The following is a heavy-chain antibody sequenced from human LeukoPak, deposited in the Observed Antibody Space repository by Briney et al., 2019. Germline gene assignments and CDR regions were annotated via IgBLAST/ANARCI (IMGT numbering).Heavy chain of an antibody. CDR1: GGSFSGNY. V-gene: IGHV4-34*01. CDR3: ARAAKGPGYSSSWYWAYWFDP. D-gene: IGHD6-13*01. J-gene: IGHJ5*02. Sequence: SETLSLTCAVYGGSFSGNYWSWIRQPPGKGLEWIGEINHSGSTNYNPSLKSRVTISVDTSKNQFSLKLSSVTAADTAVYYCARAAKGPGYSSSWYWAYWFDPWGQGTLVTVSS. CDR2: INHSGST.